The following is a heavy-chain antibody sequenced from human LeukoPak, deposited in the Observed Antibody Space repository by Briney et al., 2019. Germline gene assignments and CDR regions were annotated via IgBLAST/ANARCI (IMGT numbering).Heavy chain of an antibody. CDR3: AKGGTAYYYDSSGYQDAFDI. J-gene: IGHJ3*02. V-gene: IGHV3-23*01. CDR2: ISGSGGST. D-gene: IGHD3-22*01. CDR1: GFTFDDYG. Sequence: GGSLRLSCAASGFTFDDYGMSWVRQAPGKGLEWVSAISGSGGSTYYADSVKGRFTISRDNSKNTLYLQMNSLRAEDTAVYYCAKGGTAYYYDSSGYQDAFDIWGQGTMVTVSS.